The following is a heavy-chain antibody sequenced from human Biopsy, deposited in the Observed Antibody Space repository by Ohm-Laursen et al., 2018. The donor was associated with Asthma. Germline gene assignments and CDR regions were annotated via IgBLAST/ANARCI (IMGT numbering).Heavy chain of an antibody. CDR1: GFTFSDSY. CDR2: IGSTRLYT. D-gene: IGHD3-16*02. V-gene: IGHV3-11*06. J-gene: IGHJ6*02. CDR3: ARHLSPGYHHYAMDV. Sequence: SLRLSCAAAGFTFSDSYMSWIRQAPGKGLEWISYIGSTRLYTNSADSVKGRFSISRDNAKNLLYLHMNSLRVEDTAVYYCARHLSPGYHHYAMDVWGQGTTVTVSS.